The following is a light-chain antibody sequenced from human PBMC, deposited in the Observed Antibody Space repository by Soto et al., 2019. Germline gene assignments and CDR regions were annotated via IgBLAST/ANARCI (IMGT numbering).Light chain of an antibody. CDR3: LQYNTYPWT. CDR2: RAS. V-gene: IGKV1-5*03. CDR1: QSITW. Sequence: DIQMTQSPSSLSASVGARVTISCRASQSITWLAWFQQKPGKAPKVLIYRASYLQSEVPSRFSGSGSGSEFTLTIDSLQSDDIATYYCLQYNTYPWTFAQGTKVEIK. J-gene: IGKJ1*01.